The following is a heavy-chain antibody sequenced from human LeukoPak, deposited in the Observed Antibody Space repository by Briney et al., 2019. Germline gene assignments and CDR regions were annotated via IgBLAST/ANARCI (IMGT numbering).Heavy chain of an antibody. D-gene: IGHD1-26*01. CDR2: INPSGGST. J-gene: IGHJ4*02. Sequence: GASVKVSCKASGYTFTSYYMHWVRQAPGQGLEWMGIINPSGGSTSYAQKFQGRVTMTRDTSTSTVYMELSSLRSEDTAVYYCAGTYSGSYSSRRRDYWGQGTLVTVSS. CDR3: AGTYSGSYSSRRRDY. CDR1: GYTFTSYY. V-gene: IGHV1-46*01.